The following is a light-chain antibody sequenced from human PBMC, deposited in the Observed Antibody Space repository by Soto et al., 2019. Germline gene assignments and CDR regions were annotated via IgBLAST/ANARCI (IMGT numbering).Light chain of an antibody. Sequence: DIQLTQSPSTLSASVGDRVTITCRASQSISSWLAWYQQKPGKAPKLLIYKASSLESGVPSRFSGSGSGTECTLTISSLQPDDFATYYCQQYNSYPYTFGQGTKLDIK. V-gene: IGKV1-5*03. J-gene: IGKJ2*01. CDR1: QSISSW. CDR2: KAS. CDR3: QQYNSYPYT.